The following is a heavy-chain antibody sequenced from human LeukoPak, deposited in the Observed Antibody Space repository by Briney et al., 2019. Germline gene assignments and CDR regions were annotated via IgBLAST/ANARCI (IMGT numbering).Heavy chain of an antibody. CDR1: GFTFSSYA. Sequence: GALRLSCAPSGFTFSSYAMSWVRQAPGKGLEWVSGISSGGSGIYYADSVKGRFTISRDNSKNTLNLQMNSLRVEDTAVYYCAKKGLVGATDLRAFDYWGQGTLVTVSS. CDR2: ISSGGSGI. CDR3: AKKGLVGATDLRAFDY. J-gene: IGHJ4*02. D-gene: IGHD1-26*01. V-gene: IGHV3-23*03.